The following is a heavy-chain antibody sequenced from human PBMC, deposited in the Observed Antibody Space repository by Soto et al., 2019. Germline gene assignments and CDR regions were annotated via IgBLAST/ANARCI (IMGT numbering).Heavy chain of an antibody. D-gene: IGHD1-26*01. Sequence: EVQLVESGGGLVQPGGSLRLSCAASGFTFSDHYMDWVRQAPGKGLEWVGRSRNKANSYSTKYAASVTGRFTTSRDESKKPLHLQMNSLKTEEPEVDYCARSSGSYTRGLDYWGQGTLVTVSS. V-gene: IGHV3-72*01. CDR3: ARSSGSYTRGLDY. CDR2: SRNKANSYST. CDR1: GFTFSDHY. J-gene: IGHJ4*02.